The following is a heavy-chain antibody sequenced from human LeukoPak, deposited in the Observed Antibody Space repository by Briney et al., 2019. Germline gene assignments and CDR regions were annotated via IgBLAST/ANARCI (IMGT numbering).Heavy chain of an antibody. D-gene: IGHD3-16*01. Sequence: GGSLRLSCAASGFTVTGTHMSWVRQAPGKGLEWVSAIYTGGTTYYSDSVEGRFTISRDGSKNILYLQMDSLRVEDTAVYYCARDQATSGGGLDSWGQGTLVTVSS. CDR1: GFTVTGTH. CDR3: ARDQATSGGGLDS. J-gene: IGHJ4*02. CDR2: IYTGGTT. V-gene: IGHV3-53*01.